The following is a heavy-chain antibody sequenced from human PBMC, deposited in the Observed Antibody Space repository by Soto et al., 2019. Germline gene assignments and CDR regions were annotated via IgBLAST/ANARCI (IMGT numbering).Heavy chain of an antibody. CDR3: AKDRYCSGGSGSSPAYFDY. J-gene: IGHJ4*02. D-gene: IGHD2-15*01. CDR2: ISGSTSGSTGST. V-gene: IGHV3-23*01. CDR1: GFTFSNYA. Sequence: GSLRLSCAASGFTFSNYAMTWVRQAPGGGLEWGSTISGSTSGSTGSTYYADSVKGRFTISRDNSKNTLFLPLNSLRAEDTAVYYCAKDRYCSGGSGSSPAYFDYWGQGTLVTVSS.